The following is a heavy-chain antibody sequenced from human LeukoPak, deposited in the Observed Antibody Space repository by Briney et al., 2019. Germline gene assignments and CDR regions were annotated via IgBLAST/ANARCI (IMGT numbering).Heavy chain of an antibody. CDR2: IYTSGST. J-gene: IGHJ4*02. Sequence: PSETLSLTCTVSGGSISSYYWSWIRQPAGKGLEWIGRIYTSGSTKYNPSLKSRVTISVDTSKNQFSLKLSSVTAADTAAYYCARDGPRWTIDYWGQGTLVTVSS. V-gene: IGHV4-4*07. CDR1: GGSISSYY. CDR3: ARDGPRWTIDY. D-gene: IGHD4-23*01.